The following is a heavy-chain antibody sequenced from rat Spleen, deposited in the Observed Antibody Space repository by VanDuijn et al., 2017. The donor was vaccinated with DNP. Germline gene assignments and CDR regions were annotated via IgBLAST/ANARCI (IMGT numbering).Heavy chain of an antibody. CDR2: ISTSGGST. Sequence: EVQLVESGGGLVQPGRSLKLSCAASGFTFSNYDMAWVRQAPTKGLEWVAAISTSGGSTYYRDSVKGRFTVSRDNAKSTLYLQMDSLRSEDTATYYCARRGTTVVGYFDYWGPGTMVTVSS. D-gene: IGHD1-1*01. J-gene: IGHJ1*01. CDR1: GFTFSNYD. CDR3: ARRGTTVVGYFDY. V-gene: IGHV5-25*01.